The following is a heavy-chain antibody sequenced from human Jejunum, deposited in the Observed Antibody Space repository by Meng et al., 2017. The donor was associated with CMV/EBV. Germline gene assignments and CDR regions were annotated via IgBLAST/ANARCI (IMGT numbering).Heavy chain of an antibody. CDR3: ARAIDYGDPNWFDP. Sequence: SGFTFTSYSINWVRQAPGKGLEWLSYISGSSTYIYHADSVKGRFTISRDNAKNSVYLQMNSLRAEDTAVYHCARAIDYGDPNWFDPWGQGTLVTVSS. J-gene: IGHJ5*02. CDR2: ISGSSTYI. CDR1: GFTFTSYS. D-gene: IGHD4-17*01. V-gene: IGHV3-21*01.